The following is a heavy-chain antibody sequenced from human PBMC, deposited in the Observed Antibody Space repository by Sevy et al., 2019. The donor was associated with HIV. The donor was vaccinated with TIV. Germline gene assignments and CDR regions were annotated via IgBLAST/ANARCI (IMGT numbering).Heavy chain of an antibody. CDR2: ISDTGTST. CDR3: AKFAGDFPHFDF. Sequence: GESLKISCAASGFTFSTYSMTWVRQAPRKGLEWVSAISDTGTSTYDTNSVEGRFTISRDNSKSTLFLHMNCLSAEDTALYYCAKFAGDFPHFDFWGLGTLVTVSS. V-gene: IGHV3-23*01. CDR1: GFTFSTYS. J-gene: IGHJ4*02. D-gene: IGHD7-27*01.